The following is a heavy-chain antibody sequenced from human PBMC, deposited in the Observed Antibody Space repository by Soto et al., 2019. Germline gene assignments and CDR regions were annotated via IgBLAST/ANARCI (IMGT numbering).Heavy chain of an antibody. D-gene: IGHD6-13*01. CDR3: AGIAEPIYYGMDV. V-gene: IGHV4-4*07. Sequence: SETLSLTCTVSGGSIRSYYWNWIRQPAGKGLEWIGRIYASGSTNYSPSLKSRVTMFVDTSKNQFSLKLSSVTAADTAVYFCAGIAEPIYYGMDVWGQGTTVTVSS. CDR2: IYASGST. J-gene: IGHJ6*02. CDR1: GGSIRSYY.